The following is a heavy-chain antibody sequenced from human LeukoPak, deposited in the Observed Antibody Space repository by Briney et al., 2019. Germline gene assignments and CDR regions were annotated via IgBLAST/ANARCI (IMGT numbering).Heavy chain of an antibody. CDR2: IKTDGSDT. Sequence: GGSLRLSCAASGFTFSDYWMHWVRQAPGKGLVWVSRIKTDGSDTNYADSVKGRFTISRDNAKNTLYLQMNSLRAEDTAVYYCARINGDFDYWGQGTLVTVSS. CDR1: GFTFSDYW. CDR3: ARINGDFDY. D-gene: IGHD4-17*01. V-gene: IGHV3-74*01. J-gene: IGHJ4*02.